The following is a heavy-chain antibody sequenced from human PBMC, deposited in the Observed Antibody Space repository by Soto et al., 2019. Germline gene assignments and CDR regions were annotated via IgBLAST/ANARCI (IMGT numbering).Heavy chain of an antibody. V-gene: IGHV3-23*01. CDR1: GFTFSNYA. CDR3: AKGGTGSIDWFDP. J-gene: IGHJ5*02. Sequence: EVQLLESGGGLVQPGGSLRLSCAAPGFTFSNYAMSWVRQAPGKGLEWVSTIRGGGITTYYADPMKGRFTISRDNSKNTLYLQMNSLRVEDTAVYYCAKGGTGSIDWFDPWGQGTLVTVSS. CDR2: IRGGGITT. D-gene: IGHD1-1*01.